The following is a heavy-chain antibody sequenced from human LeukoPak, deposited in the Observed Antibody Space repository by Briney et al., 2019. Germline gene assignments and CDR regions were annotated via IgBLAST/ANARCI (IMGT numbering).Heavy chain of an antibody. CDR1: GGSFSGYY. J-gene: IGHJ5*02. Sequence: SETLSLTCAVYGGSFSGYYWSWIRQPPGKGLEWIGEINHSGSTNYNPSLKSRVTISVDTSKNQFSLKLSSVTAADTAVYYCARETIVATTRGWFDPWGQGTLVTVSS. CDR2: INHSGST. CDR3: ARETIVATTRGWFDP. D-gene: IGHD5-12*01. V-gene: IGHV4-34*01.